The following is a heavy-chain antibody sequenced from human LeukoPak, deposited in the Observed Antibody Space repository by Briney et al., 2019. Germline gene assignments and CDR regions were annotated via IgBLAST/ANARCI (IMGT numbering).Heavy chain of an antibody. CDR3: ARDRRALQLWTIFDY. D-gene: IGHD5-18*01. Sequence: ASVKVSCKASGGTFSSYAISWVRQAPGQGLEWMGGIIPIFGTANYAQKFQGRVTITADESTSTAYMELSSLRSEDTAVYYCARDRRALQLWTIFDYWGQGTLVTVFS. CDR1: GGTFSSYA. J-gene: IGHJ4*02. CDR2: IIPIFGTA. V-gene: IGHV1-69*13.